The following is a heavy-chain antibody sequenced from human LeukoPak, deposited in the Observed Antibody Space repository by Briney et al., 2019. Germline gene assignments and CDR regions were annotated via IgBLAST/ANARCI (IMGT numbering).Heavy chain of an antibody. CDR1: GFAFSSYA. V-gene: IGHV3-23*01. CDR3: AGTQESGSYLDY. Sequence: GGSLRLSCAASGFAFSSYAMSWVRQAPGKGLEWVSAISGSGGGTYYADSVKGRFTISRDNSKNTLYLQMNSLRAEDTAVYYCAGTQESGSYLDYWGQGTLVTVSS. D-gene: IGHD1-26*01. CDR2: ISGSGGGT. J-gene: IGHJ4*02.